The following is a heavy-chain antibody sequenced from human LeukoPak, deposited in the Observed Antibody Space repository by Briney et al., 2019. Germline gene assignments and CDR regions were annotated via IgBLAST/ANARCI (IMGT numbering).Heavy chain of an antibody. V-gene: IGHV3-23*01. CDR3: AKLTVRSSGYYFDY. J-gene: IGHJ4*02. D-gene: IGHD3-22*01. Sequence: GGSLRLSCAASGFTFSSYAMTWVRQAPGKGLEWVSGISGSGGATYSADSVKGRFTISRDNSKNTLYLQMNSLRAEDTAVYYCAKLTVRSSGYYFDYWGQGTLVTVSS. CDR2: ISGSGGAT. CDR1: GFTFSSYA.